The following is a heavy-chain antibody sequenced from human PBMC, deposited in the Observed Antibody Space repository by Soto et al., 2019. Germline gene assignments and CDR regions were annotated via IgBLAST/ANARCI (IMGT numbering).Heavy chain of an antibody. CDR3: ARAVLYNWNDVSWFDP. J-gene: IGHJ5*02. Sequence: EVQLVESGGGLVQPGGSLRLSCAASGFTFSSYSMNWVRQAPGKGLEWVSYISSSSSTIYYADSVKGRFTISRDNAKNSLYLQMNSLRAEDTAVYYCARAVLYNWNDVSWFDPWGQGTLVTVSS. V-gene: IGHV3-48*01. CDR2: ISSSSSTI. D-gene: IGHD1-1*01. CDR1: GFTFSSYS.